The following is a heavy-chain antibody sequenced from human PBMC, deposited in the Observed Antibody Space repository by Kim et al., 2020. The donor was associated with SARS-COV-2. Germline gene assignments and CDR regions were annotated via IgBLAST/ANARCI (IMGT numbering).Heavy chain of an antibody. D-gene: IGHD4-17*01. Sequence: YADSVKGRFTISRDNSKNTLYLQMNSLRAEDTAVYYCARGSTVTTGGMDVWGQGTTVTVSS. CDR3: ARGSTVTTGGMDV. J-gene: IGHJ6*02. V-gene: IGHV3-33*01.